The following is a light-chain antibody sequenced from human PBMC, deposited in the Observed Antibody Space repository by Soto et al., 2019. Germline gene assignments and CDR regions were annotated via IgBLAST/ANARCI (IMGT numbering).Light chain of an antibody. Sequence: SYELTQPPSVSVAPGQTAKITCGGDKIGSKIVHWYKQRPGQAPVAVVFDATDRPSGIPDRISGSKSGTSVSLAISGLQSEDEADYYCAAWDDSLNSWVFGGGTKLTVL. CDR1: KIGSKI. V-gene: IGLV3-21*02. CDR2: DAT. J-gene: IGLJ3*02. CDR3: AAWDDSLNSWV.